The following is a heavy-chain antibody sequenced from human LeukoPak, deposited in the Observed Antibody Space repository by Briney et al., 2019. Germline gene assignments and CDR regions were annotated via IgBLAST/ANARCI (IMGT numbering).Heavy chain of an antibody. Sequence: GGSLRLSCAASGFTFSSYAMHWVRQAPGKGLEWVAVISYDGSNKYYADSVKGRFTISGGNSKNTLYLQMNSLRAEDTAVYYCARDSSGSGSYPTLDYWGQGTLVTVSS. D-gene: IGHD3-10*01. CDR2: ISYDGSNK. CDR3: ARDSSGSGSYPTLDY. J-gene: IGHJ4*02. V-gene: IGHV3-30-3*01. CDR1: GFTFSSYA.